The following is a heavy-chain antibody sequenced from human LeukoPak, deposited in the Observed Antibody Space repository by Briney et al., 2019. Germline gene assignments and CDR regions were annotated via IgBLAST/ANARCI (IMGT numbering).Heavy chain of an antibody. J-gene: IGHJ4*02. V-gene: IGHV3-53*01. CDR2: ISINTDT. Sequence: PGGSLTLSCAASGIAVTGNYMSWVRQPPGKGLEWVSFISINTDTFYADSVRGRFTISRDSSKNTLFLQMNSLRDEDSAVYYCAIAQSWDELFDSWSQGTLVTVSS. D-gene: IGHD1-1*01. CDR3: AIAQSWDELFDS. CDR1: GIAVTGNY.